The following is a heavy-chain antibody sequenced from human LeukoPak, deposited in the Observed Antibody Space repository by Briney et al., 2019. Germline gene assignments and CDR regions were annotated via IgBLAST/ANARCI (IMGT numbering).Heavy chain of an antibody. J-gene: IGHJ6*02. CDR1: GYTFTGYY. Sequence: ASVKVSCKASGYTFTGYYMHWVRQAPGQGLEWMGWINPNSGGTNYAQKFQGRVTMTRDTSISTAYMELSRLRSDDTAVYYCARVPMVRGVIGTNCYYYGMDVWGQGTTVTVSS. D-gene: IGHD3-10*01. CDR3: ARVPMVRGVIGTNCYYYGMDV. V-gene: IGHV1-2*02. CDR2: INPNSGGT.